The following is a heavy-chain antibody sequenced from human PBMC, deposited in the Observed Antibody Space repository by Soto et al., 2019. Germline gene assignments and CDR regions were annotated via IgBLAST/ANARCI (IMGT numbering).Heavy chain of an antibody. D-gene: IGHD4-17*01. CDR2: TYTDGRT. V-gene: IGHV3-53*01. CDR3: ARDWNGDSVFEN. CDR1: GFDVANNY. Sequence: HPGGSLRLSCASGFDVANNYMSWVRQAPGRGLEWVSFTYTDGRTNYADSVKGRFTISRDNSRNTLYLQMNSLRAEDTALYYCARDWNGDSVFENWGQGTLVTVSS. J-gene: IGHJ4*02.